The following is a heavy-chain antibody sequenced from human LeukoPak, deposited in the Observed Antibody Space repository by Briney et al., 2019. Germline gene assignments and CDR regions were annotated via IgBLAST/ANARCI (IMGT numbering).Heavy chain of an antibody. V-gene: IGHV4-39*01. CDR3: SRQVAAAGWFDP. CDR2: IYYSGST. CDR1: GGSISSSSYY. Sequence: SETLSLTCTVSGGSISSSSYYWGWIRQPPGKGLEWIGSIYYSGSTYYNPSLKSRVTISVDTSKHQFSLKLSSVTAADTAVYYCSRQVAAAGWFDPWGQGTLVTVS. J-gene: IGHJ5*02. D-gene: IGHD6-13*01.